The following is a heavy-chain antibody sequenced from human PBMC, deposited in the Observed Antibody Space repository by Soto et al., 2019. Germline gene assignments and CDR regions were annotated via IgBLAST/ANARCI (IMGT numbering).Heavy chain of an antibody. D-gene: IGHD3-22*01. J-gene: IGHJ4*02. V-gene: IGHV5-51*01. Sequence: GESLKISCKGSGYSFTSYWIGWVRQMPGKGLEWMGIIYPGDSDTRYSPSFQGQVTISGDKSISTAYLQWSSLKASDTAMYYCARLESAGYYDSSGSPSAYWGQGTLVTVSS. CDR1: GYSFTSYW. CDR2: IYPGDSDT. CDR3: ARLESAGYYDSSGSPSAY.